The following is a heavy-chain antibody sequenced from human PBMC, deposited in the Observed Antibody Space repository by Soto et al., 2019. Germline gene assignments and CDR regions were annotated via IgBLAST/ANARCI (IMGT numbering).Heavy chain of an antibody. D-gene: IGHD2-2*01. CDR3: ARDHSSRPYYFDY. CDR2: IWYDGSNK. V-gene: IGHV3-33*01. Sequence: LRLSCAASGFTFSSYGMHWVRQAPGKGLEWVAVIWYDGSNKYYADSVKGRFTISRDNSKNTLDLQVNSLRAEDTAVYYCARDHSSRPYYFDYWGQGTLVTVSS. J-gene: IGHJ4*02. CDR1: GFTFSSYG.